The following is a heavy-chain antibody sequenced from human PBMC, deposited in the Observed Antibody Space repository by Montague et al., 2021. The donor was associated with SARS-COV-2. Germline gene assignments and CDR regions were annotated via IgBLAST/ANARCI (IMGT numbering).Heavy chain of an antibody. CDR2: TYYRSKWYN. Sequence: CAISGDSVSSNSAAWNWSRQSPSRGLQWLGRTYYRSKWYNDYAVSVKSRITINPDTSKNQFSLQLKSVTPEDTAVYYCARGWVATIPHMDNWGQGSLVIVSS. J-gene: IGHJ4*02. CDR1: GDSVSSNSAA. CDR3: ARGWVATIPHMDN. V-gene: IGHV6-1*01. D-gene: IGHD5-12*01.